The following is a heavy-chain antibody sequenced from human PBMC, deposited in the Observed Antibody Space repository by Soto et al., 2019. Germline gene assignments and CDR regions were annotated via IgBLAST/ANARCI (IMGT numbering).Heavy chain of an antibody. CDR3: ASPAVNDLDADSSAFDI. CDR1: GGTFSSQT. D-gene: IGHD1-1*01. V-gene: IGHV1-69*02. Sequence: QVQLVQSGAEVKEPGSSVKVSCKVSGGTFSSQTINWVRQVPGQGLEWMGSVIPIIGEGKYAQSFLGRVTITADRSRSTAYRELSSLRSEDTAVYYCASPAVNDLDADSSAFDIWGQGTMVTVSS. CDR2: VIPIIGEG. J-gene: IGHJ3*02.